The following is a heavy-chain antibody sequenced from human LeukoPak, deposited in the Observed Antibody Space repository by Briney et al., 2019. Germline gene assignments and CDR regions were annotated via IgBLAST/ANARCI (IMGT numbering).Heavy chain of an antibody. CDR1: GYTFTSYG. V-gene: IGHV1-69*05. CDR2: IIPIFGTA. Sequence: SVKVSCKASGYTFTSYGISWVRQAPGQGLEWMGGIIPIFGTANYAQKFQGRVTITTDESTSTAYMELSRLRSDDTAVYYCARVLVGAYYYMDVWGKGTTVTVSS. J-gene: IGHJ6*03. D-gene: IGHD1-26*01. CDR3: ARVLVGAYYYMDV.